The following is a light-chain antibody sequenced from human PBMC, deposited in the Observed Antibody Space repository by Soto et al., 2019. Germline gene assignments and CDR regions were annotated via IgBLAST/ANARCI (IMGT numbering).Light chain of an antibody. J-gene: IGKJ2*01. Sequence: EIVMTQSPATLSVSPGERATLSCRASQSVGSGLSWYQQEPGQAPRLLIYGASTRATGIPARFSGSGSGTEFTLTISSLQSEDYAVYYCQQYNNWPPYTFGQGTKVDIK. CDR2: GAS. CDR1: QSVGSG. V-gene: IGKV3-15*01. CDR3: QQYNNWPPYT.